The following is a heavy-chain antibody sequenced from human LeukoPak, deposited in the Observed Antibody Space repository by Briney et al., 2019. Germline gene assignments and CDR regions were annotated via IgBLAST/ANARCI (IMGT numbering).Heavy chain of an antibody. Sequence: KPSETLSLTCAVYGGSFSGYYWSWIRQPPEKGLEGIGEINHSGSTNYNPSLKSRVTISVDTSKNQFSLKLSSVAAADTAVYYCAVDAGPYYYDSSGAPWGQGTLVTVSS. J-gene: IGHJ5*02. D-gene: IGHD3-22*01. CDR3: AVDAGPYYYDSSGAP. CDR2: INHSGST. V-gene: IGHV4-34*01. CDR1: GGSFSGYY.